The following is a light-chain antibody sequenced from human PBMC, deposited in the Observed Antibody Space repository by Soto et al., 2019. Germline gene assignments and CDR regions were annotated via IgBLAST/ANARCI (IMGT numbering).Light chain of an antibody. Sequence: EIVLTQSPATLFLSPGERATLSCRASQSIGLAIAWYQHKPGQAPRLLIFDASQRATGIPARFRGSGSGTDFTLTISRLEPEDFAVYYCQHYNNWPITFGQGTRLEIK. CDR2: DAS. CDR3: QHYNNWPIT. V-gene: IGKV3-11*01. J-gene: IGKJ5*01. CDR1: QSIGLA.